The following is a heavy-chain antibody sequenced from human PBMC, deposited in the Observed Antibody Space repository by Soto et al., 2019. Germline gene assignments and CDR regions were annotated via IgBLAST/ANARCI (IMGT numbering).Heavy chain of an antibody. J-gene: IGHJ6*02. Sequence: SETLSLTCTVSGGSISSSSYYWGWIRQPPGKGLEWIGSIYYSGSTYYNPSLKSRVTISVDTSKNQFSLKLSSVTAADTAVYYCARHVLGGRSSSWYASYYYYYGMDVWGQGTTVTVSS. CDR1: GGSISSSSYY. V-gene: IGHV4-39*01. D-gene: IGHD6-13*01. CDR3: ARHVLGGRSSSWYASYYYYYGMDV. CDR2: IYYSGST.